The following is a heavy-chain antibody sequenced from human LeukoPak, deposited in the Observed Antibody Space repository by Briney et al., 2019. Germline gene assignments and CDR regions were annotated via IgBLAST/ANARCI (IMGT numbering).Heavy chain of an antibody. CDR1: GDSLSNNNVA. Sequence: SQTLSLTCAISGDSLSNNNVAWNWIRQSPSRGLEWLGRTYYRSKWNTDYAVSVKSRITINSDTSKNQFSLQLNSVTPEDTAVYYCERGCYSSFDYRDQGTLVTVSS. V-gene: IGHV6-1*01. D-gene: IGHD5-18*01. J-gene: IGHJ4*02. CDR2: TYYRSKWNT. CDR3: ERGCYSSFDY.